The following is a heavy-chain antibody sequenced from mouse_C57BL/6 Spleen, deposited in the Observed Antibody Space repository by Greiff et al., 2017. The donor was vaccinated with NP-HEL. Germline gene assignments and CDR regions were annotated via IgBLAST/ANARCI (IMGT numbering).Heavy chain of an antibody. D-gene: IGHD2-14*01. CDR2: IYPSDSET. CDR1: GYTFTSYW. Sequence: QVQLKQPGAELVRPGSSVKLSCKASGYTFTSYWMDWVKQRPGQGLEWIGNIYPSDSETHYNQKFKDKATLTVDKSSSTAYMQLSSLTSEDSAVYYCARGDRAMDYWGQGTSVTVAS. J-gene: IGHJ4*01. CDR3: ARGDRAMDY. V-gene: IGHV1-61*01.